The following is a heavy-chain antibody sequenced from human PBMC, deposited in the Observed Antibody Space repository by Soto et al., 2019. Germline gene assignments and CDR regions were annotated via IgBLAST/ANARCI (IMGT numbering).Heavy chain of an antibody. J-gene: IGHJ6*02. CDR1: GFTFSNDG. CDR2: ILNDGSNR. CDR3: ARDAEYSGNGMDV. V-gene: IGHV3-33*01. D-gene: IGHD2-15*01. Sequence: QVQLVESGGGVVQPGRSLRLSCAASGFTFSNDGMHWVRQAPGKGLEWVAVILNDGSNRYHADSVKDRFTISRDNSKNMLYLQMNSRRAEDPAVYYCARDAEYSGNGMDVWGQGTTVTVS.